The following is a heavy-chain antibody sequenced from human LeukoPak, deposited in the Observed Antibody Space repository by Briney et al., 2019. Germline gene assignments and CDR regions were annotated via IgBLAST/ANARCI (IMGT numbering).Heavy chain of an antibody. CDR2: IYYSGST. CDR3: ARGYSSGWYIY. CDR1: GGSISSYY. Sequence: SETLSLTCTVSGGSISSYYWSWIRQPPGKGLEWIGYIYYSGSTNYTPSLKSRVTISVDTSKNQFSLKLSSVTAADTAVYYCARGYSSGWYIYWGQGTLVTVSS. D-gene: IGHD6-19*01. J-gene: IGHJ4*02. V-gene: IGHV4-59*12.